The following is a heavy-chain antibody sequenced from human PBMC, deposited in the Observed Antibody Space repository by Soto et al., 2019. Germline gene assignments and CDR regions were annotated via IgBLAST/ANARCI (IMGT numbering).Heavy chain of an antibody. V-gene: IGHV4-59*01. CDR1: GGSISSYY. D-gene: IGHD5-18*01. CDR3: ARVHGNSYARFDY. CDR2: VHYSGST. J-gene: IGHJ4*02. Sequence: SETLSLTCTVSGGSISSYYWSWIRQPPGKGLAWIGYVHYSGSTTYNPSLKSRVTVSVDTSKNQFSLKLSAVTAADTAVYYGARVHGNSYARFDYWGQGSLVTVSS.